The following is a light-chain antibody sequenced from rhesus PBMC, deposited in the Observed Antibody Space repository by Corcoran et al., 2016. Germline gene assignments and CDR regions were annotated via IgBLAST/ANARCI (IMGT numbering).Light chain of an antibody. J-gene: IGLJ1*01. V-gene: IGLV2-13*03. Sequence: QAAPTQSPSVSGSPGQSVTISCTGTSSDIGANNRVSWYQQSPGKAPKLMIYDVNKRPSGVSDRFSGSKSGSTASQTISGLQAEDEADYYCSSYGSGSTYIFGDGTRLTVL. CDR1: SSDIGANNR. CDR2: DVN. CDR3: SSYGSGSTYI.